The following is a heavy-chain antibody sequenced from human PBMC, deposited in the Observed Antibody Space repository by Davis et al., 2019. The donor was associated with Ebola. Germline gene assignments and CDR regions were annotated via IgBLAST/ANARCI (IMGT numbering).Heavy chain of an antibody. CDR3: AHRTGWYSFDY. V-gene: IGHV2-5*02. Sequence: SGPTLVKPTQTLTLTCSFSGFSLSTTGVGVGWIRQPPGKALEWLALIFWDDEKRYSPSLRSRLSIIKDTSRSQVVLTLANMGPVDAGTYFCAHRTGWYSFDYWGQGALVTVSS. CDR2: IFWDDEK. J-gene: IGHJ4*02. CDR1: GFSLSTTGVG. D-gene: IGHD6-19*01.